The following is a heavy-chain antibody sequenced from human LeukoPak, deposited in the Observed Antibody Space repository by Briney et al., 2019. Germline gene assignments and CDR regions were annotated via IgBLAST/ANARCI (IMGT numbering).Heavy chain of an antibody. CDR3: ARLLRGGTSGYAFDI. D-gene: IGHD1-7*01. CDR2: IKQDGSEK. V-gene: IGHV3-7*01. CDR1: GFTFSSYW. J-gene: IGHJ3*02. Sequence: GGSLRLSCAASGFTFSSYWMSWVRQAPGKGLEWVANIKQDGSEKYYVDSVKGRFTISRDNAKNSVYLQMKSLRAEDTAVYHCARLLRGGTSGYAFDIWGQGTMVTVSS.